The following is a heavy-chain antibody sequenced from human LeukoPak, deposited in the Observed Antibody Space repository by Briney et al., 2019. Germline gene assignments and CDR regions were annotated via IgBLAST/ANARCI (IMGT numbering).Heavy chain of an antibody. V-gene: IGHV3-13*01. Sequence: GGSLRLSCAASGFTFSSYDMHWVRQATGKGLEWVSAIGTAGDTYYPGSVKGRFTISRDNAKNSLYLQMNSLRAEDTAVYYCARDFNQITIFGVARTDYFDYWGQGTLVTVSS. J-gene: IGHJ4*02. CDR3: ARDFNQITIFGVARTDYFDY. CDR1: GFTFSSYD. CDR2: IGTAGDT. D-gene: IGHD3-3*01.